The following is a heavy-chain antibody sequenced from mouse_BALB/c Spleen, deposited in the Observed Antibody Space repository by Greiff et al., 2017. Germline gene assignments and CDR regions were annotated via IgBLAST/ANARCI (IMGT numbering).Heavy chain of an antibody. J-gene: IGHJ4*01. Sequence: QVQLKESGAELMKPGASVKISCKATGYTFSSYWIEWVKQRPGHGLEWIGEILPGSGSTNYNEKFKGKATFTADTSSNTAYMQLSSLTSEDSAVYYCARSVLRRAMDYWGQGTSVTVSS. V-gene: IGHV1-9*01. CDR2: ILPGSGST. CDR3: ARSVLRRAMDY. D-gene: IGHD1-2*01. CDR1: GYTFSSYW.